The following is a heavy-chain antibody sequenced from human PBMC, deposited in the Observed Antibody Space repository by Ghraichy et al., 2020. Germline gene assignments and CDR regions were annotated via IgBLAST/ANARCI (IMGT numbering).Heavy chain of an antibody. CDR1: GGSFSGYY. Sequence: SETLSLTCAVYGGSFSGYYWSWIRQPPGKGLEWIGEINHSGSTNYNPSLKSRVTISVDTSKNQFSLKLSSVTAADTAVYYCARGRYSSGWYNYWGQGTLVTVSS. J-gene: IGHJ4*02. CDR3: ARGRYSSGWYNY. V-gene: IGHV4-34*01. CDR2: INHSGST. D-gene: IGHD6-19*01.